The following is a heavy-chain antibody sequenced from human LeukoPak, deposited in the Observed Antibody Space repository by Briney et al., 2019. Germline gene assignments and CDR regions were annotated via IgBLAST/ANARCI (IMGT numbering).Heavy chain of an antibody. D-gene: IGHD2-8*01. CDR3: AKHAEDIVLMVYAPMDV. J-gene: IGHJ6*04. CDR1: GFTFSSYA. V-gene: IGHV3-23*01. CDR2: ISGSGGST. Sequence: PGGSLRLCCAASGFTFSSYAMSWVRQAPGKGLEWVSAISGSGGSTYYADSVKGRFTISRDNSKNTLYLQMNSLRAEDTAVYYCAKHAEDIVLMVYAPMDVWGKGTTVTVSS.